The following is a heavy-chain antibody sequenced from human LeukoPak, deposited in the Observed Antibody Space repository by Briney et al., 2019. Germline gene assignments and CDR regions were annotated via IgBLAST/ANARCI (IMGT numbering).Heavy chain of an antibody. J-gene: IGHJ6*02. D-gene: IGHD3-3*01. Sequence: GGSLRLSCAASGFTFSSSAMSWFRQVPGKGLEGFSGISASGGSTYYTDSVKGRFTISRDNSKNTLYLQMNSLRAEDTAVYYCAKDPYDFWSGYYRPGGLDVWGQGTTVTVSS. CDR3: AKDPYDFWSGYYRPGGLDV. CDR2: ISASGGST. CDR1: GFTFSSSA. V-gene: IGHV3-23*01.